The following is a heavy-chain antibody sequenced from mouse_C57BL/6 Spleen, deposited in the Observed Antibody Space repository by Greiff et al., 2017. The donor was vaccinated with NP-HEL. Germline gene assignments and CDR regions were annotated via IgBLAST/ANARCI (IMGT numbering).Heavy chain of an antibody. CDR1: GFNIKNTY. CDR3: ARSYYYGSSSYYFDY. Sequence: EVQGVESVAELVRPGASVKLSCTASGFNIKNTYMHWVKQRPEQGLEWIGRIDPANGNTKYAPKFQGKATITADTSSNTAYLQLSSLTSEDTAIYYCARSYYYGSSSYYFDYWGQGTTLTVSS. J-gene: IGHJ2*01. V-gene: IGHV14-3*01. CDR2: IDPANGNT. D-gene: IGHD1-1*01.